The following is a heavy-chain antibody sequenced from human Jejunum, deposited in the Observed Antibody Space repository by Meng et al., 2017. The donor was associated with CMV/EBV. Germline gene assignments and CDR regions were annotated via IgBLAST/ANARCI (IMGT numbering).Heavy chain of an antibody. J-gene: IGHJ6*02. D-gene: IGHD1-26*01. CDR2: IHWDASNQ. Sequence: TLSENGMHRVRQAAGKGLEWVEFIHWDASNQYYGDSVKGRFTISRDNSKNTLYLQMDSLRSEDTAVYYGASRERQGNGLGGMDVWGQGTTVTVSS. CDR3: ASRERQGNGLGGMDV. V-gene: IGHV3-30*02. CDR1: TLSENG.